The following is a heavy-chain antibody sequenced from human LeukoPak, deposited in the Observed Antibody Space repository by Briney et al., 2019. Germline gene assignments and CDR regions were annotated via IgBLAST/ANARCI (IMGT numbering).Heavy chain of an antibody. CDR1: GYTFTSYY. CDR2: INPSGGST. V-gene: IGHV1-46*01. CDR3: ARDLVTVVVHYAFDI. D-gene: IGHD2-21*01. J-gene: IGHJ3*02. Sequence: GASVKVSCKASGYTFTSYYMHWVRQAPGQGLEWMGIINPSGGSTSYAQKFQGRVTMTRDMSTSTVYMELSSLRSEDTAVYYCARDLVTVVVHYAFDIWGQGTMVTVSS.